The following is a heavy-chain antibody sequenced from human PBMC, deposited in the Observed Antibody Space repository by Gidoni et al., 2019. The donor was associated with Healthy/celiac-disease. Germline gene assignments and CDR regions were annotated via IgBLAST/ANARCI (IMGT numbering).Heavy chain of an antibody. CDR2: ISSSSSTI. V-gene: IGHV3-48*01. Sequence: EVQLVESGGGLVQPGGSLRLSCAASGFTFSSYSMNWVRQAPGKGLEWVSYISSSSSTIYYADSVKGRFTISRDNAKNSLYLQMNSLRAEDTAVYYCARDGFIVLIGFAWYFDLWGRGTLVTVSS. CDR3: ARDGFIVLIGFAWYFDL. D-gene: IGHD2-8*01. J-gene: IGHJ2*01. CDR1: GFTFSSYS.